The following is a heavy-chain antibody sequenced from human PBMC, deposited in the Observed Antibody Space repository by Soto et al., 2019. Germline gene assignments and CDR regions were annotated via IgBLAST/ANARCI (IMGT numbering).Heavy chain of an antibody. D-gene: IGHD4-17*01. CDR2: ISGSGGST. V-gene: IGHV3-23*01. J-gene: IGHJ5*02. Sequence: PGGSLRLSCAASGFTFSSYAMSWVRQAPGKGLEWVSAISGSGGSTYYADSVKGRFTISRDNSKNTLYLQMNSLRAEDTAVYYCAKVGYGAQLGDWFDPWGQGALVTVSS. CDR1: GFTFSSYA. CDR3: AKVGYGAQLGDWFDP.